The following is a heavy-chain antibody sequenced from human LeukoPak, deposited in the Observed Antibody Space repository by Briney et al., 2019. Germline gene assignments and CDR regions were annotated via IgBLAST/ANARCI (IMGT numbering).Heavy chain of an antibody. CDR1: GYSFSNYW. CDR3: ARRGYCSGGSCPGVLDS. D-gene: IGHD2-15*01. Sequence: GASLKISCKGSGYSFSNYWIAWVRQMPGKVLEWMGIIYLGDSDTRYSPSFQGQVTISADKSISTAYLQWSSLRASDTAMYYCARRGYCSGGSCPGVLDSWGQGTLVTVFS. CDR2: IYLGDSDT. J-gene: IGHJ4*02. V-gene: IGHV5-51*01.